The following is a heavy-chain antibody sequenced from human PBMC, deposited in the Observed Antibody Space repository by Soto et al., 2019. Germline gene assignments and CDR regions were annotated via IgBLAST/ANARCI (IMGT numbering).Heavy chain of an antibody. V-gene: IGHV4-4*02. CDR1: GGSISSRNR. J-gene: IGHJ6*03. CDR2: VSHSGST. Sequence: QVHLLESGPGLVEPSGTLSLTCTVSGGSISSRNRWSWVRQSPGKGLEWIGEVSHSGSTNSNPSLKGRVTISLDKSNSQCSLNLESMTAADAAVYFCANTRGLGLMDAWGKGTTVVVSS. D-gene: IGHD2-2*01. CDR3: ANTRGLGLMDA.